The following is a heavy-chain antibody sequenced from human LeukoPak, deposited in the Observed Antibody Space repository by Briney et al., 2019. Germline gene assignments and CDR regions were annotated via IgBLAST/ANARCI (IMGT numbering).Heavy chain of an antibody. V-gene: IGHV3-30*18. J-gene: IGHJ4*02. Sequence: GGSLRLSCVASGFTFSSYGMHWVRQAPGKGLEWEAFISYDGSNRYYVDSVKGRFTISRDNSKNTLYLQMSSLRPEDTAVYYCAKVRGPGEVSGWYYFDSWGQGTLVTVSS. D-gene: IGHD6-19*01. CDR1: GFTFSSYG. CDR3: AKVRGPGEVSGWYYFDS. CDR2: ISYDGSNR.